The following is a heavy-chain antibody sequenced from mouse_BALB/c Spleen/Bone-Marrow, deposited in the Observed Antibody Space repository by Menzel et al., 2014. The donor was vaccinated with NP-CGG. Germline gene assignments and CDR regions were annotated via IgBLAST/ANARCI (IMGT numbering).Heavy chain of an antibody. J-gene: IGHJ3*01. V-gene: IGHV1-18*01. CDR1: GYTFTEYP. CDR2: INPTNGGT. Sequence: EVKLMESGPELVKPGASVKISCKTSGYTFTEYPMHWVKQNHEKSLEWIGGINPTNGGTSDNQKFKGKATLTVDKSSSTAYMELRSLTSEDSAVYYCARGLTGGFAYWGQGTLVTVSA. CDR3: ARGLTGGFAY. D-gene: IGHD4-1*01.